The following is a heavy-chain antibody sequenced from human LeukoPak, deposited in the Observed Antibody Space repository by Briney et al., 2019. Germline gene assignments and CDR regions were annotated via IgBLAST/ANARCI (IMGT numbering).Heavy chain of an antibody. Sequence: NPSETLSLTCTVSGGSISTYYWSWIRQPPGKGLEWIGYIYHTGSTKYNPSLKSRVTISVDTSTNQFSLKLSSVTAADTAVYYCVRAPGDIRYFDYWGQGTLVPVSS. D-gene: IGHD3-10*01. CDR2: IYHTGST. J-gene: IGHJ4*02. CDR1: GGSISTYY. V-gene: IGHV4-59*01. CDR3: VRAPGDIRYFDY.